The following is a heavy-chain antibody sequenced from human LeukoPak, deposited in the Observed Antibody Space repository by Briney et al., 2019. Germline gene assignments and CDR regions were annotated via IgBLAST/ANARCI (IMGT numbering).Heavy chain of an antibody. J-gene: IGHJ4*02. CDR1: GFTFSSYA. CDR2: ISYDGSNK. V-gene: IGHV3-30-3*01. CDR3: ARAPDDSSGYYYGDYFDY. Sequence: TGGSLRLSCAASGFTFSSYAMHWVRQAPGKGLEWVAVISYDGSNKYYADSVKGRFTISRDNSKNTLYLQMNSLRAEDTAVYYCARAPDDSSGYYYGDYFDYWGQGTLVTVSS. D-gene: IGHD3-22*01.